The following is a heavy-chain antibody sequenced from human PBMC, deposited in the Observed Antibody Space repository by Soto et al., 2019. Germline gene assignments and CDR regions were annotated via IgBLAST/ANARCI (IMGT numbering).Heavy chain of an antibody. Sequence: QVQLVESGGGVVQPGRSLRLSCAASGFTFSSYAMHWVRQAPGKGLEWVAVISYDGSNKYYADSVKGRFTISRDNSKNTLYLQMNSLRAEDTAVYYCARFVDYGEFASYGMDVWGQGTTVTVSS. CDR2: ISYDGSNK. J-gene: IGHJ6*02. D-gene: IGHD4-17*01. CDR3: ARFVDYGEFASYGMDV. CDR1: GFTFSSYA. V-gene: IGHV3-30-3*01.